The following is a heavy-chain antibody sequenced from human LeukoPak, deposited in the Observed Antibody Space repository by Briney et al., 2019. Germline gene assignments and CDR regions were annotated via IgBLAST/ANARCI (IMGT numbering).Heavy chain of an antibody. J-gene: IGHJ4*02. CDR2: ISGSAITT. CDR1: GFYFDYYA. Sequence: GGSLRLSCAAFGFYFDYYAMSWVRQPPGQGLEWVSTISGSAITTFYADAVKGRFTISRDNSQNTLFLQMNSLRADDTAVYHCARTTRILGASLVDYWGQGIQVTVSS. V-gene: IGHV3-23*01. CDR3: ARTTRILGASLVDY. D-gene: IGHD1-26*01.